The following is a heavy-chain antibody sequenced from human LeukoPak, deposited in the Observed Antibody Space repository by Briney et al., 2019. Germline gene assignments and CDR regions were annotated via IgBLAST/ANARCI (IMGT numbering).Heavy chain of an antibody. J-gene: IGHJ4*02. V-gene: IGHV4-39*01. D-gene: IGHD1-26*01. CDR1: GGSISSSSYY. CDR3: ARHGSRGPNYFDY. Sequence: SETLSLTCTVSGGSISSSSYYWGWIRQPPGKGLEWIGSIYYSGSTYYNPSLKSRVTISVDTSKNQFSLKLSSVTAADTAVYYCARHGSRGPNYFDYWGQGTLVTASS. CDR2: IYYSGST.